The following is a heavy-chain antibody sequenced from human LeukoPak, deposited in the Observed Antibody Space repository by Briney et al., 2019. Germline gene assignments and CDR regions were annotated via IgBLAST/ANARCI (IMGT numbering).Heavy chain of an antibody. V-gene: IGHV5-51*01. CDR1: GYSFTSYW. Sequence: GESLKISCKGSGYSFTSYWIGWVRQMPGKGLEWMGIIYPGDSDTRYSPSFQGQVTISADKSISTAYLQWSSLKASDTAMYYCARHLGSYYCGSGSYYNAPYFYYYGMDVWGQGTTVTVSS. J-gene: IGHJ6*02. D-gene: IGHD3-10*01. CDR3: ARHLGSYYCGSGSYYNAPYFYYYGMDV. CDR2: IYPGDSDT.